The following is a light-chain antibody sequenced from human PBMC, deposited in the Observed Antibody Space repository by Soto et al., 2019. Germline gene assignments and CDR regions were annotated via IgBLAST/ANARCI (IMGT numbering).Light chain of an antibody. V-gene: IGKV3-15*01. CDR1: QSVSSN. CDR3: QQRCNWPPVT. J-gene: IGKJ4*01. CDR2: GAS. Sequence: EIVMTQSPATLSVSPGERATLSCRASQSVSSNLAWYQQKPGQAPRLLIYGASTRTTIIPARFSGSGSGTEFTLTISSLQSEDFAVYYCQQRCNWPPVTFGGGTKVEIK.